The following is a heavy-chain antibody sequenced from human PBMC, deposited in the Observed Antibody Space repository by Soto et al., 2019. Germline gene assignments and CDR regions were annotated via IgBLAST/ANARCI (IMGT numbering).Heavy chain of an antibody. V-gene: IGHV4-59*01. J-gene: IGHJ3*02. D-gene: IGHD3-16*01. CDR2: IYYSGST. CDR3: ASQRGEIDAFDI. Sequence: SETLSLTCTVSGGSISSYYWSWIRQPPGKGLEWIGYIYYSGSTNYNPSLKSRVTISVDTSKNQFSLKLSSVTAADTAVYYCASQRGEIDAFDIWGQGTMVTVSS. CDR1: GGSISSYY.